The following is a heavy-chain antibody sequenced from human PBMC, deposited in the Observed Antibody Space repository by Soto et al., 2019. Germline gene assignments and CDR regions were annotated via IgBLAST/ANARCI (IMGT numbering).Heavy chain of an antibody. CDR3: AKRGDDFRSGYYYYFDY. D-gene: IGHD3-3*01. J-gene: IGHJ4*02. V-gene: IGHV3-23*01. CDR2: IGGRGVTT. Sequence: EVQLLESGGALVQPGGSLRLSCAASGFTFSTYAMSWIRQAPGKGLEWVSAIGGRGVTTLYADSVKGRFTVSRDNSKNTLYRQMNSLRVEDTAVYYCAKRGDDFRSGYYYYFDYWGLGTLVTVSS. CDR1: GFTFSTYA.